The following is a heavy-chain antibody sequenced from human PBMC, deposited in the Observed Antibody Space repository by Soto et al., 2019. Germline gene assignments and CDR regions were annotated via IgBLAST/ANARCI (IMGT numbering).Heavy chain of an antibody. J-gene: IGHJ4*02. CDR3: ARVVPIPKMPVLRFLEWLPAFDY. CDR1: GGSISSGDYY. V-gene: IGHV4-30-4*01. Sequence: SETLSLTCTVSGGSISSGDYYWSWIRQPPGKGLEWIGYIYYSGSTYYNPSLKSQVTISVDTSKNQFSLKLSSVTAADTAVYYCARVVPIPKMPVLRFLEWLPAFDYWGQGTLVTVSS. D-gene: IGHD3-3*01. CDR2: IYYSGST.